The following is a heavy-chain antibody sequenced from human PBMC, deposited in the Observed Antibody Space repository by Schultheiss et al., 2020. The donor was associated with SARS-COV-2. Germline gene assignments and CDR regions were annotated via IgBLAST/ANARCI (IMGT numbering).Heavy chain of an antibody. CDR1: GFTFSSYG. CDR3: AKDYCGGDCRGMDV. D-gene: IGHD2-21*01. V-gene: IGHV3-30*02. Sequence: GESLKISCAASGFTFSSYGMHWVRQAPGKGLEWVAVIWYDGSNKYYADSVKGRFTISRDNSKNTLYLQMNSLRAEDTAVYYCAKDYCGGDCRGMDVWGQGTTVTVSS. J-gene: IGHJ6*02. CDR2: IWYDGSNK.